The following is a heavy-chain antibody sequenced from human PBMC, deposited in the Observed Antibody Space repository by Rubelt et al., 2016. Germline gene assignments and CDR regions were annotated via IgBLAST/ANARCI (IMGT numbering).Heavy chain of an antibody. CDR3: ARSSLADPRELDY. Sequence: GKGLEWVGRIRSKANSYATAYAASVKGRFTISRDDSKNTAYLQMNSLKTEDTAVYYCARSSLADPRELDYWGQGTLVTVSS. D-gene: IGHD1-26*01. CDR2: IRSKANSYAT. J-gene: IGHJ4*02. V-gene: IGHV3-73*01.